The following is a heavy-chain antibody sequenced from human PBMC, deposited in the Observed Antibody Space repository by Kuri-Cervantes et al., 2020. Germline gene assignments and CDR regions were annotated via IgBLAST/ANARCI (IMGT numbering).Heavy chain of an antibody. J-gene: IGHJ6*02. CDR3: AREGGYRSSTSCYWILRDYYYGMDV. Sequence: ASVKVSCKASGYTFTGYYMHWVRQAPGQGLEWMGWINPNSGGTNYAQKFQGRVTMARDTSISTAYMELSRLRSDDTAVYYCAREGGYRSSTSCYWILRDYYYGMDVWGQGTTVTVSS. D-gene: IGHD2-2*01. CDR2: INPNSGGT. V-gene: IGHV1-2*02. CDR1: GYTFTGYY.